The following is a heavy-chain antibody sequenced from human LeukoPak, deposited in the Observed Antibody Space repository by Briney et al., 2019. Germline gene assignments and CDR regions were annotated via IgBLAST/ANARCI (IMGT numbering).Heavy chain of an antibody. V-gene: IGHV4-59*13. J-gene: IGHJ4*02. CDR1: GASISDYY. CDR3: ARAKAAAGIDYFDY. CDR2: IYYSGST. Sequence: PSETLSLTCTVSGASISDYYWNWIRQPPGKGLEWIGYIYYSGSTNYNPSLKSRVTISVDTSKNQFSLKLSSVTAAGTAVYYCARAKAAAGIDYFDYWGQGTLVTVSS. D-gene: IGHD6-13*01.